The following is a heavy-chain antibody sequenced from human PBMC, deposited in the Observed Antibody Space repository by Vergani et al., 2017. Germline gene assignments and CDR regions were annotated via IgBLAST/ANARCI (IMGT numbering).Heavy chain of an antibody. D-gene: IGHD3-16*02. V-gene: IGHV3-73*01. CDR3: TSHDDYDYVWGSYRHFDY. CDR2: IRSKANSYAT. CDR1: GLTFSGSA. J-gene: IGHJ4*02. Sequence: VQLVESGGGVVQPGRSLRLSCAASGLTFSGSAMHWVRQASGKGLEWVGRIRSKANSYATAYAASVKGRFTISRDDSKNTAYLQMNSLKTEDTAVYYCTSHDDYDYVWGSYRHFDYWGQGTLVTVSS.